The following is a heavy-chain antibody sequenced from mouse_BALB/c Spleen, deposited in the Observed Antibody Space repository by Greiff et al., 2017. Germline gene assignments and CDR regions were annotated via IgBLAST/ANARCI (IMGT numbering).Heavy chain of an antibody. CDR3: ARGGDDQLGRFAY. CDR1: GFTFSDYY. J-gene: IGHJ3*01. V-gene: IGHV5-4*02. D-gene: IGHD4-1*02. Sequence: EVQVVESGGGLVKPGGSLKLSCAASGFTFSDYYMYWVRQTPEKRLEWVATISDGGSYTYYPDSVKGRCTISRDNAKNNRYLQMSSLKSEDTAMYYCARGGDDQLGRFAYWGQGTLVTVSA. CDR2: ISDGGSYT.